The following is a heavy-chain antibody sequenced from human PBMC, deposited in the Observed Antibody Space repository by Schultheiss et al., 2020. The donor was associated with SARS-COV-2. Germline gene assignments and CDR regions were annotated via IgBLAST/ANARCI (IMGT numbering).Heavy chain of an antibody. CDR3: ARQGAVADYDAFDI. CDR1: GGPISSYY. V-gene: IGHV4-59*08. CDR2: IYYSGST. Sequence: SETLSLTCTVSGGPISSYYWSWIRQPPGKGLEWIGYIYYSGSTNYNPSLKSRVTISVDTSKNQFSLKLSSVTAADTAVYYCARQGAVADYDAFDIWGQGTMVTVSS. J-gene: IGHJ3*02. D-gene: IGHD6-19*01.